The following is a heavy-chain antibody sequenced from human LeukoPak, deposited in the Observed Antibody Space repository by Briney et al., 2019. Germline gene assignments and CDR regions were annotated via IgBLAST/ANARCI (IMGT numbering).Heavy chain of an antibody. V-gene: IGHV4-34*01. J-gene: IGHJ4*02. CDR1: GGSFSGYY. CDR3: ARGPLMTTVTTSGDH. D-gene: IGHD4-17*01. Sequence: SETLSLTCAVYGGSFSGYYWSWIRQPPGKGLEWIGEINHSGSTNYNPSLKSRVTISVDTSKNQFSLKLSSVTAADTAVYYCARGPLMTTVTTSGDHWGQGTLVTVSS. CDR2: INHSGST.